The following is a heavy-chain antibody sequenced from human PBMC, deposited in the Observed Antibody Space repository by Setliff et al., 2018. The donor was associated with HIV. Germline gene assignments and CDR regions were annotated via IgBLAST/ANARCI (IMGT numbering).Heavy chain of an antibody. CDR3: ARTNNNYYYDTSDYFAGYYFDS. CDR1: GFTFKNYA. CDR2: ISGSGGST. Sequence: GGSLRLSCAASGFTFKNYAMSWVRQAPGKGLEWVSGISGSGGSTYYADSVKGRFTISRDNSKNTLFLQMNSLRAEDTAVYYCARTNNNYYYDTSDYFAGYYFDSWGQGTLVTVSS. J-gene: IGHJ4*02. V-gene: IGHV3-23*01. D-gene: IGHD3-22*01.